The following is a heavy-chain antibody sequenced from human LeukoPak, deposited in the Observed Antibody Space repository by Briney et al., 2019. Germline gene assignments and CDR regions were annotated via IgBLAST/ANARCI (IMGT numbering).Heavy chain of an antibody. CDR2: IYYSGGT. J-gene: IGHJ3*02. Sequence: SETLSLTCTISRASLSSYYWSWIRQSPGEGPQWMMYIYYSGGTNYNPSLESRVTISVDRSTNQFSLKVRSVTAADTAVYYCARRRFSYGDNDAFDIWGQGTMVTVSS. D-gene: IGHD5-18*01. V-gene: IGHV4-59*08. CDR1: RASLSSYY. CDR3: ARRRFSYGDNDAFDI.